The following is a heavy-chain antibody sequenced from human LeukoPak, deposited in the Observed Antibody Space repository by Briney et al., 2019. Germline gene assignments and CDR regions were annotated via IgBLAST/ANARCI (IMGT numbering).Heavy chain of an antibody. V-gene: IGHV3-23*01. J-gene: IGHJ1*01. CDR3: AKEGYYYDSSGYYQPGYFQH. Sequence: GGSLRLSCAASGFTFSSYAMSWVRQAPGKGLEWVSAISGSGGSTYYADSVKGRFTISRDNSKNTLYLQMNSLRAEDTAVYYCAKEGYYYDSSGYYQPGYFQHWGQGTLVTVSS. D-gene: IGHD3-22*01. CDR2: ISGSGGST. CDR1: GFTFSSYA.